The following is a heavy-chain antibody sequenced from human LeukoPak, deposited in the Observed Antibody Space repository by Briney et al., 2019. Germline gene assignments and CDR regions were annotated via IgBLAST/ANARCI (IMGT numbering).Heavy chain of an antibody. J-gene: IGHJ6*03. D-gene: IGHD2-15*01. CDR3: ARQKAVVVVAATPDEDYGDYVDYYYYMDV. Sequence: PGGSLRLSCAASGFTFSRYWMSWVRQAPGKGLEWVANIKEDGSEKYYVDSVKGRLTISRDNAENSLSLQIKSLRAEDTAVYYCARQKAVVVVAATPDEDYGDYVDYYYYMDVWGKGTTVTVSS. CDR1: GFTFSRYW. CDR2: IKEDGSEK. V-gene: IGHV3-7*01.